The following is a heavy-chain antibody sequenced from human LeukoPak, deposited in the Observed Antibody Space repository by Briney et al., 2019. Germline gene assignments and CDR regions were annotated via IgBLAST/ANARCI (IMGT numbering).Heavy chain of an antibody. CDR2: IRYDGSNK. V-gene: IGHV3-30*02. Sequence: GGSLRLSCAASGFTFSSYGMHWVRQAPGKGLEWVAFIRYDGSNKYYADSVKGRFNISRDNSKNTLYLQMNSLRAEDTAVYYCAKERHAPAHFDYWGRGTLVTVSS. J-gene: IGHJ4*02. CDR1: GFTFSSYG. CDR3: AKERHAPAHFDY.